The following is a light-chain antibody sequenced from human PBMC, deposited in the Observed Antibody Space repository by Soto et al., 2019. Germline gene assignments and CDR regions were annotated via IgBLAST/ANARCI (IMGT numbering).Light chain of an antibody. CDR2: GAS. Sequence: AIQLTQSPSSLSASVRDRVTITRRASQGISSALAWYQQKPGKAPKLLIYGASNLKSGVPSRFSGSGSGTDFTLTISSLQPEDFATYYCQQFNGYPLTFGGGTKVEIE. CDR3: QQFNGYPLT. V-gene: IGKV1-13*02. J-gene: IGKJ4*01. CDR1: QGISSA.